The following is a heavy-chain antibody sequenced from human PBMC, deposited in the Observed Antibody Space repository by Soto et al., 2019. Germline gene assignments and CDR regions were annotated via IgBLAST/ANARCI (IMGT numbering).Heavy chain of an antibody. CDR3: AKDPLLDY. Sequence: GGSLRLSCAASGFIFRSYGIHWVRQAPGKGLEWVAVISYDGNNKYYADSVKGRFTISRDNSKNTLYLQMNSLRAEDTAVYYCAKDPLLDYWGQGTLVTVYS. CDR2: ISYDGNNK. J-gene: IGHJ4*02. V-gene: IGHV3-30*18. CDR1: GFIFRSYG.